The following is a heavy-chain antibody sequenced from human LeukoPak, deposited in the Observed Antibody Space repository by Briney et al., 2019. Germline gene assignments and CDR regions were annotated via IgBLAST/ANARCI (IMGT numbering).Heavy chain of an antibody. V-gene: IGHV4-34*01. CDR3: ARGLNILDY. CDR1: GGSLSGNY. CDR2: GTHDGVT. J-gene: IGHJ4*02. Sequence: SETLSLTCAVHGGSLSGNYWSWIRQPPGKGLQWIGQGTHDGVTTYNPSLKSRVTISIDTPRNQVTLKVTSLTAADTAVYYWARGLNILDYWGQGTLVTVS.